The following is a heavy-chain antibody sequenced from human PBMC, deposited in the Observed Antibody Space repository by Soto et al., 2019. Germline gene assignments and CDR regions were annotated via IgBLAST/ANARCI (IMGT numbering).Heavy chain of an antibody. CDR1: GGSISSSSYY. Sequence: ETLSLTCTVSGGSISSSSYYWGWIRQPPGKGLEWIGSIYYSGSTYYNPSLKSRVTISVDTSKNQFSLKLSSVTAADTAVYYCARQDGELRYFDWPRGGGQGTLVTVSS. CDR3: ARQDGELRYFDWPRG. CDR2: IYYSGST. J-gene: IGHJ4*02. V-gene: IGHV4-39*01. D-gene: IGHD3-9*01.